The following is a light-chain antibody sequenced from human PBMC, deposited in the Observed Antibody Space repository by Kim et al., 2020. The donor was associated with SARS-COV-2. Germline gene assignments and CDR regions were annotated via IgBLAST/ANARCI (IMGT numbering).Light chain of an antibody. J-gene: IGKJ1*01. CDR1: QSISGW. CDR2: KSS. Sequence: SASVGDTDTITCRASQSISGWLAWYQQKPGETPKLLIFKSSTLQNGVPSRFSGSGSGTEFTLTISNLQPDDFATYFCQQYHTFWTFGQGTKVDIK. CDR3: QQYHTFWT. V-gene: IGKV1-5*03.